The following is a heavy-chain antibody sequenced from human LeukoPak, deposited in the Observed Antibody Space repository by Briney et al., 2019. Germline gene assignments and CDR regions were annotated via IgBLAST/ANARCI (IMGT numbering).Heavy chain of an antibody. CDR2: ISSSSSYI. J-gene: IGHJ4*02. D-gene: IGHD1-7*01. CDR3: ARGRNWNYNFFDY. V-gene: IGHV3-21*01. CDR1: GLTFSSYT. Sequence: GSLRLSGAASGLTFSSYTRNWVGRAPGKGRDWFSSISSSSSYIYYADSVKGRFTISRDNAKNSLYLQMNSLRAEDTAVYYCARGRNWNYNFFDYWGQGTLVTVSS.